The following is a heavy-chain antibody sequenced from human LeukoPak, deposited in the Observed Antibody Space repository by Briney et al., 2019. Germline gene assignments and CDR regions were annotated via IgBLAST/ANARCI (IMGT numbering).Heavy chain of an antibody. CDR3: ARGLGLEAFDI. J-gene: IGHJ3*02. V-gene: IGHV4-39*07. D-gene: IGHD7-27*01. Sequence: SETLSLTCTVSGGSISSSSYYWGWIRQPPGKGLEWIGSIYYSGSTYYNPSLKSRVVISIDKSKNQFSLNLSSVTAADTAVYYCARGLGLEAFDIWGQGTMVTVSS. CDR2: IYYSGST. CDR1: GGSISSSSYY.